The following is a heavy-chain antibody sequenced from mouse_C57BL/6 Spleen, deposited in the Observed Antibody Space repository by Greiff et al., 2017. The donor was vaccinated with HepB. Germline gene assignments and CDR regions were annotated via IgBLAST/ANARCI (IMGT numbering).Heavy chain of an antibody. CDR1: GYTFTSYG. D-gene: IGHD1-1*01. CDR2: IYPRSGNT. J-gene: IGHJ4*01. V-gene: IGHV1-81*01. Sequence: QVQLKESGAELARPGASVKLSCKASGYTFTSYGISWVKQRTGQGLEWIGEIYPRSGNTYYNEKFKGKATLTADKSSSTAYMELRSLTSEDSAVYFCARDDSNYAMDYWGQGTSVTVSS. CDR3: ARDDSNYAMDY.